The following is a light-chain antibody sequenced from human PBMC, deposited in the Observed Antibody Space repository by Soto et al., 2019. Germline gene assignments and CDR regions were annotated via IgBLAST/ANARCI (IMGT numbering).Light chain of an antibody. V-gene: IGKV1-5*03. CDR1: QSISSW. J-gene: IGKJ2*01. CDR2: KAS. CDR3: QQYNSYSVT. Sequence: DIQMTQSPSTLSASVGDRVTITCRASQSISSWLAWYQQKPGKAPKLLIYKASSLESEVPSRFSGSGSGTEFTLTISSLQPDDFATYYCQQYNSYSVTFGQGTKLDIK.